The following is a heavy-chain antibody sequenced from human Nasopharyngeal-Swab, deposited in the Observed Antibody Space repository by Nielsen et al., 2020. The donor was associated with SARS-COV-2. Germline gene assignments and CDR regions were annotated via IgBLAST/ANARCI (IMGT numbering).Heavy chain of an antibody. CDR2: ISNSSRYI. CDR1: GFTFSDYN. D-gene: IGHD1-26*01. CDR3: ARAGGVSSAEYFQH. V-gene: IGHV3-21*01. J-gene: IGHJ1*01. Sequence: GESLKISCAASGFTFSDYNMNWVRQAPGKGLEWVSSISNSSRYIYQADSVKGRFTISRDNAKNSLYLQMNSLRAGDTAVYYCARAGGVSSAEYFQHWGKGTLVTVSS.